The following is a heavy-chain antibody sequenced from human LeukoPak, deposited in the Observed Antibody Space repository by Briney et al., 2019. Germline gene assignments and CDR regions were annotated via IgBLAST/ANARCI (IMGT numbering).Heavy chain of an antibody. J-gene: IGHJ5*02. CDR2: IREDGSAR. Sequence: GGSLRLSCAASGFSFKSYWMTWVRQAQGKGLEWVANIREDGSARWYVDSVKGRFTISRDDAKNSVYLQMNSLRAEDTALYYCLQYGAGSTWGQGTLVTVSS. V-gene: IGHV3-7*03. CDR1: GFSFKSYW. D-gene: IGHD3-10*01. CDR3: LQYGAGST.